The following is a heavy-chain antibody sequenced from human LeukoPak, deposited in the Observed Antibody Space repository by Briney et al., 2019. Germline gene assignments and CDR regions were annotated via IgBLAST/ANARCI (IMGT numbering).Heavy chain of an antibody. CDR2: ISYDGSNK. Sequence: HGKSLRLSCAASGFTFSSSAIHWVRQAPGRGLEWVAVISYDGSNKNYADSVKGRFTISRDNSKNTLYLQMNSLRAEDTAVYYCARGSLGYCDSTSCFTQFDYWGQGTLVTVSS. D-gene: IGHD2-2*02. V-gene: IGHV3-30*04. CDR1: GFTFSSSA. CDR3: ARGSLGYCDSTSCFTQFDY. J-gene: IGHJ4*02.